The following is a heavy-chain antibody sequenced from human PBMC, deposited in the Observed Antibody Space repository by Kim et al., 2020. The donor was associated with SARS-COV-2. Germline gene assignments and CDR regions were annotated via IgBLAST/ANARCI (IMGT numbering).Heavy chain of an antibody. CDR3: ARGMYSSGWYPVGDV. CDR2: IWYDGSNK. D-gene: IGHD6-19*01. Sequence: GGSLRLSCAASGFTFSSYGMHWVRQAPGKGLEWVAVIWYDGSNKYYADSVKGRFTISRDNSKNTLYLQMNSLRAEDTAVYYCARGMYSSGWYPVGDVWGQGTTVTVSS. J-gene: IGHJ6*02. CDR1: GFTFSSYG. V-gene: IGHV3-33*01.